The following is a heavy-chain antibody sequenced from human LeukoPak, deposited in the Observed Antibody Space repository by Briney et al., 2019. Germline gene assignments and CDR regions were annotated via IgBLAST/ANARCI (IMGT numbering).Heavy chain of an antibody. CDR3: ARDRTTVTRGYYYYGMDV. Sequence: GASVKVPCKASGGTFSSYAISWVRQAPGQGLEWMGRIIPILGIANYAQKFQGRVTITADKSTSTAYMEQSSLRSEDTAVYYCARDRTTVTRGYYYYGMDVWGQGTTVTVSS. V-gene: IGHV1-69*04. D-gene: IGHD4-11*01. J-gene: IGHJ6*02. CDR1: GGTFSSYA. CDR2: IIPILGIA.